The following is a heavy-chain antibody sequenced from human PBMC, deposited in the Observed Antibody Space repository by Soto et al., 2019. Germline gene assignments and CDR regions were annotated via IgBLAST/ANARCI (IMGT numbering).Heavy chain of an antibody. CDR2: IYYSGST. V-gene: IGHV4-39*01. CDR1: GVSISSIKYY. D-gene: IGHD3-9*01. J-gene: IGHJ4*02. CDR3: ARSPSRQYFDWIPDFDY. Sequence: SETLSLTCTVSGVSISSIKYYWSWIRQPPGKGLEWIGSIYYSGSTYYNPSLKSRVTISVDTSKSQFSLNLRSVTAVDTAVYYCARSPSRQYFDWIPDFDYWGQGSLVTVYS.